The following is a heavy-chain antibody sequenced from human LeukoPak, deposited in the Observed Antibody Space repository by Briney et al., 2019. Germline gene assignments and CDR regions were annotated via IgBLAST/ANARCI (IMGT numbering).Heavy chain of an antibody. CDR3: AKDLGYSGYDPLDY. CDR2: ISGSGGRT. CDR1: GFTFSSYA. D-gene: IGHD5-12*01. J-gene: IGHJ4*02. V-gene: IGHV3-23*01. Sequence: GGSLRLSCAASGFTFSSYAMSWVRQAPGKGLEWVSVISGSGGRTYYVESVKGRFTISRDNSKNTLYLQINSLRAEDTAVYFCAKDLGYSGYDPLDYWGQGTLVTVSS.